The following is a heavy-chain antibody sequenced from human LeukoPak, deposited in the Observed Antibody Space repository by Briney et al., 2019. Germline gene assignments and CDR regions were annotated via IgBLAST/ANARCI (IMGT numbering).Heavy chain of an antibody. J-gene: IGHJ4*02. CDR3: ASNGDSDAYYFDY. CDR1: GGSISSYY. V-gene: IGHV4-59*08. CDR2: ISYTGST. Sequence: PSETLSLTCTVSGGSISSYYWSWIRQPPGKGLEWIGYISYTGSTNYNPSLKSRVTISVDTSKNQFSLKLSSATAADTAVYYCASNGDSDAYYFDYWGQGTLVTVSS. D-gene: IGHD4-17*01.